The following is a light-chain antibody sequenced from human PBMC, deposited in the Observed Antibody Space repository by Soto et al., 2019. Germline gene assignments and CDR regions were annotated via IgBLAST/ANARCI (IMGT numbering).Light chain of an antibody. Sequence: QSVLTQPPSASGTPGQRVTISCSGSSSNIGSNTVNWYQQLPGTAPKLLIYSNAQRPSGVPDRFSGSKSGTSASLAISGLQAEDEEDYYCAAWDDRLNDVIFGGGTKLTVL. CDR1: SSNIGSNT. J-gene: IGLJ2*01. CDR3: AAWDDRLNDVI. CDR2: SNA. V-gene: IGLV1-44*01.